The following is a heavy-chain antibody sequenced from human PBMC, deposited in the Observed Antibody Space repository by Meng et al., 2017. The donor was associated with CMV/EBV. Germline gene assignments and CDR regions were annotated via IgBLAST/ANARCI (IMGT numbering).Heavy chain of an antibody. V-gene: IGHV4-4*07. CDR3: ARSMVVAGDWFDP. D-gene: IGHD2-15*01. Sequence: QWQVQVSGPGRVKLSETLSITCTVSGGSISSANWSWLRQRAGKGLGWIGRTYTSASTNYNPSLKSRVTMSVDTSKNEFSLKLSSVTAADTAVYYCARSMVVAGDWFDPWGQGTLVTVSS. CDR1: GGSISSAN. CDR2: TYTSAST. J-gene: IGHJ5*02.